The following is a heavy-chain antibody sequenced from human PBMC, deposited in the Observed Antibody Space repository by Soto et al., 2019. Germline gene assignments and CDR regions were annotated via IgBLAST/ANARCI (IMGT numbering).Heavy chain of an antibody. J-gene: IGHJ6*02. D-gene: IGHD3-22*01. CDR1: GFSLSTSGMC. CDR3: VRIPTIEPYFVSSGYLPGPKDYYYGMDV. V-gene: IGHV2-70*11. Sequence: SGPTLVNPTQTLTLTCTFSGFSLSTSGMCVSWIRQPPGKALEWLARIDWDDDKYYSTSLKTRLTISKDTSKNQVILTMTNMNLVDIATFFCVRIPTIEPYFVSSGYLPGPKDYYYGMDVWGQGTTVTVSS. CDR2: IDWDDDK.